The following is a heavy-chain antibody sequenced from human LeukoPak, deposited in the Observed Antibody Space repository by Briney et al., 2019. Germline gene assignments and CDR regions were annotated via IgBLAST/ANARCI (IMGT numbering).Heavy chain of an antibody. D-gene: IGHD6-19*01. J-gene: IGHJ5*01. Sequence: GGSLRLSCTASGFAFSVYAKSWLRQPPGKGLEWVSTINANSGTTSYAASVRGRFTISRDNSKNTLYLQLNTLRADDTATYYCAKPISGGLAVTADWFHPWGQGTLVVVSS. CDR3: AKPISGGLAVTADWFHP. V-gene: IGHV3-23*01. CDR1: GFAFSVYA. CDR2: INANSGTT.